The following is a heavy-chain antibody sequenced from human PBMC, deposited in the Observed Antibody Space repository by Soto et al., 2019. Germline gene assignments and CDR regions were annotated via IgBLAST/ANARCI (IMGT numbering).Heavy chain of an antibody. Sequence: QVQLQQWGAGLLKPSETLSLTCAVYGGTFSGYCWSWIRQPPGKGLEWIGEINHSGSTNSNPSLKSRVTISVDTSKNQFSLKLSSVTAAATAVYYYARKGGNDFWSGYRGKYYYYMDVWGKGTTVTVSS. CDR1: GGTFSGYC. V-gene: IGHV4-34*01. J-gene: IGHJ6*03. CDR2: INHSGST. CDR3: ARKGGNDFWSGYRGKYYYYMDV. D-gene: IGHD3-3*01.